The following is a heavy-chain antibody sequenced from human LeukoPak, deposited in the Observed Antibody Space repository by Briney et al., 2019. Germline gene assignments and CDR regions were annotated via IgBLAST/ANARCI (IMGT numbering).Heavy chain of an antibody. V-gene: IGHV4-39*07. J-gene: IGHJ4*02. D-gene: IGHD5-24*01. CDR3: ARVRPAGWLQFGGYFDY. CDR2: IYYSGST. CDR1: GGSISSSSYY. Sequence: SETLSLTCTVSGGSISSSSYYWGWIRQPPGKGLEWIGSIYYSGSTYYNPSLKSRVTISVDTSKIQFSLKLSSVTAADTAVYYCARVRPAGWLQFGGYFDYWGQGTLVTVSS.